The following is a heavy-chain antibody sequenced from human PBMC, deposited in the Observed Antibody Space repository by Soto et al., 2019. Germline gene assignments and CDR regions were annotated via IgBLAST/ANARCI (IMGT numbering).Heavy chain of an antibody. Sequence: GAPLRLSCAASGFSFSTYVLSWLHQAPGKGLEWVSSTNNAGSTSYADSVKGRFIVSRDNSKSMLGLKMSSLGGEDTAVYYCAKGCLVGRLYGLEVCVQGGTVTVSS. CDR3: AKGCLVGRLYGLEV. J-gene: IGHJ6*02. D-gene: IGHD3-9*01. V-gene: IGHV3-23*01. CDR2: TNNAGST. CDR1: GFSFSTYV.